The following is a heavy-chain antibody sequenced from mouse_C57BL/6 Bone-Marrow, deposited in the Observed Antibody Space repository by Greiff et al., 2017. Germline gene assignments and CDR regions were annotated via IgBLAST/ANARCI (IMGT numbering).Heavy chain of an antibody. D-gene: IGHD1-1*01. Sequence: QVTLKESGPGILQSSQTLSLTCSFSGFSLSTSGMGVSWIRQPSGKGLEWLAHIYWDDDKRYHPSLKSRLTISQDTSRNQVFLTITSVDTADTATYYCARRAGDYYGSTGGLYFDVWGTGTTVTVSS. V-gene: IGHV8-12*01. CDR1: GFSLSTSGMG. CDR3: ARRAGDYYGSTGGLYFDV. J-gene: IGHJ1*03. CDR2: IYWDDDK.